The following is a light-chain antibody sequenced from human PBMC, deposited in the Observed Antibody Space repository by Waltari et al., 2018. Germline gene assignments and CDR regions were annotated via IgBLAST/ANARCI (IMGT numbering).Light chain of an antibody. CDR2: YSN. J-gene: IGKJ1*01. CDR3: QQYQSLPPT. Sequence: DLQMTQSPSSRSASLRDRVTITCQASQGISSFLNWYQHTPGKAPKLLIYYSNALEKGVPSRFSGSGSGTEFTLIISSLQPEDLGTYYCQQYQSLPPTFGQGTKVEIK. CDR1: QGISSF. V-gene: IGKV1-39*01.